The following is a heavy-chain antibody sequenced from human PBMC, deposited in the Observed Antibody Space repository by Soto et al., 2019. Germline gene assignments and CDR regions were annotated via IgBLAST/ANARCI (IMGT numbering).Heavy chain of an antibody. CDR2: IYYSGST. D-gene: IGHD2-15*01. CDR3: ARSPPRYCSGGSCYNYFDY. J-gene: IGHJ4*02. V-gene: IGHV4-31*03. Sequence: SLTCTVSGGSISSGGYYWSWIRQHPGKGLEWIGYIYYSGSTYYNPSLKSRVTISVDTSKNQFSLKLSSVTAADTAVYYCARSPPRYCSGGSCYNYFDYWGQGTLVTVSS. CDR1: GGSISSGGYY.